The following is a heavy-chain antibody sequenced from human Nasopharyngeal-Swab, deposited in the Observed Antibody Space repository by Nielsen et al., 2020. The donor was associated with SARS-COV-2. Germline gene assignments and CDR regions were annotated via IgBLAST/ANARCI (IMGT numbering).Heavy chain of an antibody. CDR3: ARGYYDFWSGYAGFDP. CDR1: GFTFSSYW. J-gene: IGHJ5*02. D-gene: IGHD3-3*01. CDR2: INSDGSST. V-gene: IGHV3-74*01. Sequence: GGSLRLSCAASGFTFSSYWMHWVRQAPGKGLVWVSRINSDGSSTSYADSVKGRFTISRDNAKNMLYLQMNSLRAEDTAVYYCARGYYDFWSGYAGFDPWGQGTLVTVSS.